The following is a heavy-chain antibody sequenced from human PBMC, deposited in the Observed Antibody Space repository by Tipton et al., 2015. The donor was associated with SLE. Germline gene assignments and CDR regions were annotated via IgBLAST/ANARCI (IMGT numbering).Heavy chain of an antibody. CDR1: GVSISSDYW. D-gene: IGHD5-18*01. CDR2: IFHTGFV. V-gene: IGHV4-4*02. J-gene: IGHJ4*02. Sequence: TLSLTCAVSGVSISSDYWWTWIRQAPGKGLEWLGDIFHTGFVTYNPSLGSRVTISVDNANQFSLRLNSVTAADTAVYYCVREETAGNPGGYWGQGSLVIVSS. CDR3: VREETAGNPGGY.